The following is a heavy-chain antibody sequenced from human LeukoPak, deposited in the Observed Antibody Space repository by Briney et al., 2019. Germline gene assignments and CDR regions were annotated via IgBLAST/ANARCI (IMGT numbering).Heavy chain of an antibody. J-gene: IGHJ4*02. CDR1: GYTFASYD. CDR2: MNPDSTNT. D-gene: IGHD2-15*01. V-gene: IGHV1-8*01. CDR3: ARVPSLGYCSGGSCYRSDH. Sequence: GASVTVPCKASGYTFASYDINWVRQAPGQGLEWMGWMNPDSTNTGYAQKFQGRVTMTRDTSMSTAYMELSSLTSEDTAVYYCARVPSLGYCSGGSCYRSDHWGQGTLVAVSS.